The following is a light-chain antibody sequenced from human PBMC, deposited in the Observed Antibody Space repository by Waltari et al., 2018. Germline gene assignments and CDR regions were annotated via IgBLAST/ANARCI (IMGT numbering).Light chain of an antibody. CDR2: DAS. CDR1: QSVCSS. J-gene: IGKJ4*01. V-gene: IGKV3-11*01. CDR3: QQRSNWPLT. Sequence: EIVLTHSPATLSLSPGERATLSCRASQSVCSSLAWYQQKPGQAPRLLIYDASNRATGIPARFSGSGSGTDFTLTISSLEPEDFAVYYCQQRSNWPLTFGGGTKVEIK.